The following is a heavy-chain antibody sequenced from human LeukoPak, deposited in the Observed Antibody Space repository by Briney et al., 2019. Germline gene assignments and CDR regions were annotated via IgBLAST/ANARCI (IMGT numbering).Heavy chain of an antibody. CDR3: ARDNTAGSGSSD. D-gene: IGHD3-10*01. CDR2: ISYDGNHI. CDR1: GFTFSSYA. V-gene: IGHV3-30-3*01. J-gene: IGHJ4*02. Sequence: GGSLRLSCAASGFTFSSYAVHWVRQAPGKGLEWVAVISYDGNHIYYADSVKGRFTISRDNSKNTLYLQMNSLRSEDTAVYYCARDNTAGSGSSDWGQGTLVTVSS.